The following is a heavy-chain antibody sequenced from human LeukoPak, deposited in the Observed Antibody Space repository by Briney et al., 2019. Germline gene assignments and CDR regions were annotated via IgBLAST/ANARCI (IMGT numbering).Heavy chain of an antibody. CDR3: ARDRMDGGTPDY. D-gene: IGHD4-23*01. CDR1: GYTLTELS. CDR2: FDPEDGET. V-gene: IGHV1-24*01. J-gene: IGHJ4*02. Sequence: ASVKVSCKVSGYTLTELSMHWVRQAPGKGLEWMGGFDPEDGETIYAQKFQGRVTMTEDTSTDTAYMELSSLRSEDTAIYYCARDRMDGGTPDYWGQGTLVTVSS.